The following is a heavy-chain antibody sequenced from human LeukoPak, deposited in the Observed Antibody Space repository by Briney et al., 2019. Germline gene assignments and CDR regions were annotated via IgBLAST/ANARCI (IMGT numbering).Heavy chain of an antibody. CDR2: IIPILGIA. J-gene: IGHJ5*02. D-gene: IGHD2-21*02. CDR1: GGTFSSCA. V-gene: IGHV1-69*04. CDR3: ARDHIVVVTAQGWFDP. Sequence: SVKVSCKASGGTFSSCAISWVRQAPGQGLEWMGRIIPILGIANYAQKFQGRVTITADKSTSTAYMELSSLRSEDTAVYYCARDHIVVVTAQGWFDPWGQGTLVTASS.